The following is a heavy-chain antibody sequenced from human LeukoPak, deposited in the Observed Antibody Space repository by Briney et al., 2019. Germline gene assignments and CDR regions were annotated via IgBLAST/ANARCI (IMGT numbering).Heavy chain of an antibody. D-gene: IGHD4/OR15-4a*01. J-gene: IGHJ4*02. Sequence: TSETLSLTCAVYGGSFSGYYWSWIRQPPGKGLEWIGEINHSGSTNYNPSLKSRVTISVDTSKNQFSLKLSSVTAADTAVYYCAGLYGEGYYFDYWGQGTLVTVSS. V-gene: IGHV4-34*01. CDR1: GGSFSGYY. CDR2: INHSGST. CDR3: AGLYGEGYYFDY.